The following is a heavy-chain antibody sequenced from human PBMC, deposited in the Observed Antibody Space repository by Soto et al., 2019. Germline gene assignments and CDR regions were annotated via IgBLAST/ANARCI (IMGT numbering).Heavy chain of an antibody. J-gene: IGHJ6*02. CDR2: IYPGDSDT. D-gene: IGHD6-13*01. V-gene: IGHV5-51*01. CDR1: GYSFTSYW. Sequence: GESLKISCRGSGYSFTSYWIGWVRQMPGKGLEWMGIIYPGDSDTRYSPSFQGQVTISADKSISTAYLQWNSLKASDTAMYYCARPRSSSRNYYGMDVWGQGTTVTVSS. CDR3: ARPRSSSRNYYGMDV.